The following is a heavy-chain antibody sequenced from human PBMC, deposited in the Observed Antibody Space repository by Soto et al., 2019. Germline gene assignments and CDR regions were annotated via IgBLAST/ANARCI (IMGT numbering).Heavy chain of an antibody. V-gene: IGHV2-5*02. CDR2: IYWDDDK. CDR3: ARGNRYYYGSGSYYDY. Sequence: QITLKESGPTLVKPTQTLTLTCTFSGFSLSTSGVGVGWIRQPPGKALEWLALIYWDDDKRYSPSLKSRLTIPKDTSKNQVVLTMTNMDPVDTATYYCARGNRYYYGSGSYYDYWGQGTLVTVSS. D-gene: IGHD3-10*01. CDR1: GFSLSTSGVG. J-gene: IGHJ4*02.